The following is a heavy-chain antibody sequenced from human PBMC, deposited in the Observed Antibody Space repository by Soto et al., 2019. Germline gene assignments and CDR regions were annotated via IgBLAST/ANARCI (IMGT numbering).Heavy chain of an antibody. Sequence: GGSLRLSCAASGFTFNNARMSWARQTPGKGLEWVGRIKSEADGGTTEFAAPVKGRFTISRDDSKNTLYLQMNSLKTEDTAVYYCTTYNFWSGSSNYYYMDVWGKGTTVTVSS. CDR1: GFTFNNAR. CDR2: IKSEADGGTT. J-gene: IGHJ6*03. V-gene: IGHV3-15*01. D-gene: IGHD3-3*01. CDR3: TTYNFWSGSSNYYYMDV.